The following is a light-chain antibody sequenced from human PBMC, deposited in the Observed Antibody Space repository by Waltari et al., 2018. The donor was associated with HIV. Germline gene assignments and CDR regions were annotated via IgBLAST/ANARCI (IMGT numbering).Light chain of an antibody. Sequence: QSVLTQPPSVSGASGQRVTISCTGSSSNIGAGYDLHWYQQLPGTAPKLLIYANINRPSGVPDRFSGSKSGSSASLAITGLQAEDEAHYYCQSFDSSLTTSGVIFGGGTKLTVL. CDR3: QSFDSSLTTSGVI. V-gene: IGLV1-40*01. J-gene: IGLJ2*01. CDR2: ANI. CDR1: SSNIGAGYD.